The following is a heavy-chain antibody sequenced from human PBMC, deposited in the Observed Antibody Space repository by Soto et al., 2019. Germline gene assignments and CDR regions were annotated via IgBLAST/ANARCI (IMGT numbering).Heavy chain of an antibody. V-gene: IGHV3-30*03. D-gene: IGHD3-3*01. Sequence: GGSLRLSCAASGFTFSSYGMHWVRQAPGKGLEWVAVISYDGSNKYYADSVKGRFTISRDNSKNTLYLQMNSLRAEDTAVYYCASLYDFWSGYYTGPDYWGQGTLVTVSS. J-gene: IGHJ4*02. CDR3: ASLYDFWSGYYTGPDY. CDR1: GFTFSSYG. CDR2: ISYDGSNK.